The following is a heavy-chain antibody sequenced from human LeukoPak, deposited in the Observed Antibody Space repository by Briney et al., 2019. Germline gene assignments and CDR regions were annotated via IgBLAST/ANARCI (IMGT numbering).Heavy chain of an antibody. CDR1: GYTFTNYD. CDR2: MNPNSGNT. CDR3: ARLEQLWFPDAFDI. J-gene: IGHJ3*02. V-gene: IGHV1-8*01. D-gene: IGHD5-18*01. Sequence: GASVKVSCKASGYTFTNYDINWVRQATGQGLEWMGWMNPNSGNTGYAQNFQGRVTMTRNTSMSTAYMELRSLRSDDTAVYYCARLEQLWFPDAFDIWGQGTMVTVSS.